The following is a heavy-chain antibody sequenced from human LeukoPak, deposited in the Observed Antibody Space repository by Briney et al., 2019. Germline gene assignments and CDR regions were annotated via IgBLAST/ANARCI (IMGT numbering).Heavy chain of an antibody. J-gene: IGHJ4*02. CDR1: GGSFSDYY. CDR3: ARGGDYGDYVFRY. CDR2: IYHSGST. Sequence: SETLSLTCAVYGGSFSDYYWTWIRQPPGKGLEWIGEIYHSGSTNYNPSLKSRVTISVDTSKNQFSLKLYSVTAADTAVYYCARGGDYGDYVFRYWGQETLVTVSS. V-gene: IGHV4-34*01. D-gene: IGHD4-17*01.